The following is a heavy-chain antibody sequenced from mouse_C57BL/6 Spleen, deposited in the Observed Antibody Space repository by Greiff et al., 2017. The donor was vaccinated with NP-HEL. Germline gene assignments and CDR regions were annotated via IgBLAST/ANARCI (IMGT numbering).Heavy chain of an antibody. Sequence: VQLKESGPVLVKPGASVKMSCKASGYTFTDYYMNWVKQSHGKSLEWIGVINPYNGGTSYNQKFKGKATLTVDKSSSTAYMELNSLTSEDSAVYYCARGATALRGDYAMDYWGQGTSVTVSS. V-gene: IGHV1-19*01. J-gene: IGHJ4*01. CDR2: INPYNGGT. CDR3: ARGATALRGDYAMDY. CDR1: GYTFTDYY. D-gene: IGHD1-2*01.